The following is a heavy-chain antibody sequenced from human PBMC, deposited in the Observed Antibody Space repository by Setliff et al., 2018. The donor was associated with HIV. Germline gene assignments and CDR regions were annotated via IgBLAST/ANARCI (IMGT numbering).Heavy chain of an antibody. CDR2: IKQDGSEK. D-gene: IGHD2-2*01. Sequence: LRLSCAASGFIFSDYWMSWVRQAPGKGLEWVANIKQDGSEKYYVDSVKGRFTIFRDNAKKSMYLQMNSLRAEDTAVYYCARDQEVVPAALEGYYYSGMDVWGQGTTVTVSS. CDR3: ARDQEVVPAALEGYYYSGMDV. CDR1: GFIFSDYW. V-gene: IGHV3-7*01. J-gene: IGHJ6*02.